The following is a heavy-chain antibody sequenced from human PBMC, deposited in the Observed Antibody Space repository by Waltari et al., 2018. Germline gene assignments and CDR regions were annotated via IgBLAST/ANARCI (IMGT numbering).Heavy chain of an antibody. V-gene: IGHV3-9*01. CDR1: GFSFADRA. CDR3: TSDAFGNSIGGVFDY. D-gene: IGHD3-3*01. Sequence: EVQLVESGGGLVQPGRSLRLSCVGSGFSFADRAFHWVRQVPGKGLEWVSGINWNSGNIGYADSVKGRFTISRDNAKNSLYLQINSVRTEDTALYYCTSDAFGNSIGGVFDYWGQGTLVNVSS. CDR2: INWNSGNI. J-gene: IGHJ4*02.